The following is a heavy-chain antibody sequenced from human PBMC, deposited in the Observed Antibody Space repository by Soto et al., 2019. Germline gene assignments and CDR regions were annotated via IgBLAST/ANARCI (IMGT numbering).Heavy chain of an antibody. Sequence: GGSLRLSCAASGFTFSSYGMHWVRQAPGKGLEWVAVIWYDGSNKYYADSVKGRFTISRDNSKNTLYLQMNSLRAEDTAVYYCARGFLSWAHQVDYWGQGTLVTVSS. V-gene: IGHV3-33*01. CDR3: ARGFLSWAHQVDY. CDR2: IWYDGSNK. D-gene: IGHD3-3*01. CDR1: GFTFSSYG. J-gene: IGHJ4*02.